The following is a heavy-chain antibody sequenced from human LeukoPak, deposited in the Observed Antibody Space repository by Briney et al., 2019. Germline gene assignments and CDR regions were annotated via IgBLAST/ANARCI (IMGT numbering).Heavy chain of an antibody. CDR2: ISGSGSKT. Sequence: GGSLRLSCAASGFTFSTCAINWVRQAPGKGLEWVSAISGSGSKTFYADSVKGRFTISRDNPKNTLYLQMNSLRPDDTAVYYCVKEPRGYSFSFDIWGQGTMVTVSS. V-gene: IGHV3-23*01. CDR3: VKEPRGYSFSFDI. D-gene: IGHD5-18*01. CDR1: GFTFSTCA. J-gene: IGHJ3*02.